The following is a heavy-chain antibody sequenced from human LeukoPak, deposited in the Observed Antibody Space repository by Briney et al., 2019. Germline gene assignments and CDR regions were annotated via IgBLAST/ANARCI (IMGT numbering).Heavy chain of an antibody. CDR3: ARDGMAAASDY. Sequence: ASVTVSCKASGGTFSSYAISWVRQAPGQGLEWMGWISAYNGNTNYAQKLQGRVTMTTDTSTSTAYMELRSLRSDDTAVYYCARDGMAAASDYWGQGTLVTVSS. J-gene: IGHJ4*02. D-gene: IGHD6-13*01. V-gene: IGHV1-18*01. CDR1: GGTFSSYA. CDR2: ISAYNGNT.